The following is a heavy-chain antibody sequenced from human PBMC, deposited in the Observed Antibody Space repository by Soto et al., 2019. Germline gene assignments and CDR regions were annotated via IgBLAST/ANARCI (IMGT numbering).Heavy chain of an antibody. Sequence: EVQLVDSGGGLVQPGGSLRLSCAASGFTFSSYWMSWVRQAPGKGLEWVANIKQDGSEKYYFDYVKGRFTISRDHDKNSLYLEMNTQRAEDTVADYCAKWYDGSMWHYWGQGTLVTVGS. D-gene: IGHD2-8*01. V-gene: IGHV3-7*01. J-gene: IGHJ4*02. CDR1: GFTFSSYW. CDR2: IKQDGSEK. CDR3: AKWYDGSMWHY.